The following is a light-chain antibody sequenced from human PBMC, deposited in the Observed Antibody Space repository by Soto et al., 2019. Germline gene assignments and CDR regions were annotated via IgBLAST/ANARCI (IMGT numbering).Light chain of an antibody. Sequence: DIQMTQSPSTLSASVGDRVTITCRASQRISSWLAWYQQKPGKAPKLLIYRASDLESGVPSRFSGSGSETEFSLTISSLQPDDFATYYCQQYNSYSWTFGQGTKVEIK. CDR3: QQYNSYSWT. V-gene: IGKV1-5*03. CDR1: QRISSW. J-gene: IGKJ1*01. CDR2: RAS.